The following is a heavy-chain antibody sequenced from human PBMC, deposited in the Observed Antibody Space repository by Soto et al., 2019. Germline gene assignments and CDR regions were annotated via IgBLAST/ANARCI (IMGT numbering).Heavy chain of an antibody. CDR3: GKDSSSVPAAFDY. CDR2: FSGSGGTT. CDR1: GFTFSSYA. D-gene: IGHD2-2*01. Sequence: GGSLRLSCAASGFTFSSYAMSWVRQAPGKGLEWVSTFSGSGGTTYYADSVKGRFTISRDNSKNTLYLQMNSLRAEDTAVYYCGKDSSSVPAAFDYWGQGTLVTVSS. V-gene: IGHV3-23*01. J-gene: IGHJ4*02.